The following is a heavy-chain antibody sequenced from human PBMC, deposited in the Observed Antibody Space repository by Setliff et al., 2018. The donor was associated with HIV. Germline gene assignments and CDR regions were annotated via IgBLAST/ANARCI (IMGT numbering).Heavy chain of an antibody. Sequence: SETLSLTCTVSGGSISSGSYYWSWIRQPAGKGLEWIGHIYTSGSTNYNPSLKSRVTISVDTSENQFSLKLSSVTAADTAVYYCARDRGWELLNWFDPWGQGTLVTVSS. D-gene: IGHD1-26*01. J-gene: IGHJ5*02. CDR2: IYTSGST. CDR1: GGSISSGSYY. V-gene: IGHV4-61*09. CDR3: ARDRGWELLNWFDP.